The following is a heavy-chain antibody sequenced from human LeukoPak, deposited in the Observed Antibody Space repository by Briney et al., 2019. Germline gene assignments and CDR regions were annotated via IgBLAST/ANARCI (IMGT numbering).Heavy chain of an antibody. CDR1: GFTFSSYA. CDR3: AKAEYYDFWSGLDAFDI. V-gene: IGHV3-23*01. Sequence: GGSLRLSCAASGFTFSSYAMSWVRQAPGKGLERVSAISGSGGSTYYADSVKGRFTISRDNSKNTLYLKMNSLRAEDTAVYYCAKAEYYDFWSGLDAFDIWGQGTMVTVSS. D-gene: IGHD3-3*01. J-gene: IGHJ3*02. CDR2: ISGSGGST.